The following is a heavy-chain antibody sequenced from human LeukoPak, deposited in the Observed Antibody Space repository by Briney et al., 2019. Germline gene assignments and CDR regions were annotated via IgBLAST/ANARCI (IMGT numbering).Heavy chain of an antibody. Sequence: SRTLSLTCTVSGGSISSGGYYWSWIRQHPGKGLEWIGYIYYSGSTYYNPSLKSRVTISVDTSKNQFSLKLSSVTAADTAVYYCARASPYDILTGYSPYYYMDVWGKGTTVTVSS. CDR3: ARASPYDILTGYSPYYYMDV. CDR2: IYYSGST. CDR1: GGSISSGGYY. V-gene: IGHV4-31*03. D-gene: IGHD3-9*01. J-gene: IGHJ6*03.